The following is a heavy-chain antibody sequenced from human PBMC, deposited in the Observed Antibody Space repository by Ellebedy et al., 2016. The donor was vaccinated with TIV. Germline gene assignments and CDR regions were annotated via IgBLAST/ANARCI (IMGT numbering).Heavy chain of an antibody. D-gene: IGHD3-9*01. CDR2: ISYDGSNK. CDR3: AKSGLTGYHYDAFDF. CDR1: GFTFSSYW. V-gene: IGHV3-30*18. J-gene: IGHJ3*01. Sequence: GGSLRLXCAASGFTFSSYWMHWVRQAPGKGLVWVAVISYDGSNKYYADSVKGRFTISRDNSKSTLYLQMNSLRAEDTAVYYCAKSGLTGYHYDAFDFWGQGTMMTVSS.